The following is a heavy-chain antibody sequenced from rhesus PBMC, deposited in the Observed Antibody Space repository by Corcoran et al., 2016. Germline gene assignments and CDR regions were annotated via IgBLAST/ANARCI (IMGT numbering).Heavy chain of an antibody. V-gene: IGHV4-122*02. Sequence: QVQLQESGPRLVKPSETLSLSCAVSGGSISSGYHYYWSWIRQPPGKGLEWIGYLTDFGSTTDNPSLKSRVTISRDTSKHQFSLRLTSVTAADTALYSCVRGTMVAYFFDDWGQGVLVTVSS. CDR2: LTDFGST. D-gene: IGHD4-17*01. CDR3: VRGTMVAYFFDD. J-gene: IGHJ4*01. CDR1: GGSISSGYHYY.